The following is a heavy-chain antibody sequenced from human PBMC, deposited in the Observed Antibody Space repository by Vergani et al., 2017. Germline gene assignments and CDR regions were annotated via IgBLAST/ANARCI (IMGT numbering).Heavy chain of an antibody. D-gene: IGHD3-22*01. CDR3: ARSSGYYSYYFDF. V-gene: IGHV1-69*05. Sequence: QGQLAQSGAEVKKPGSSVKVSCKASGGTFSSNSVSWVRRAPGQGLEWMGGIIPIFGTTSYAQKFQGRVRILTDESTSTAYMELSSLRSEDAAVYYCARSSGYYSYYFDFWGQGTLVTVSS. J-gene: IGHJ4*02. CDR2: IIPIFGTT. CDR1: GGTFSSNS.